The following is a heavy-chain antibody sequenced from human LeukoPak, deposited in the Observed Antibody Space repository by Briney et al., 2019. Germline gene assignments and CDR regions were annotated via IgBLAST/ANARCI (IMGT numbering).Heavy chain of an antibody. Sequence: SQTLSLTCTVSGGSINSGGYYWSWIRQPAGKGLEWIGRIYTGGSTDYNPSLKSRVTISFDTSKNQFSLKLSSVTAADTAVYYCARERSGSYDEHFDYWGQGTLVTVSS. D-gene: IGHD3-10*01. J-gene: IGHJ4*02. CDR2: IYTGGST. CDR3: ARERSGSYDEHFDY. CDR1: GGSINSGGYY. V-gene: IGHV4-61*02.